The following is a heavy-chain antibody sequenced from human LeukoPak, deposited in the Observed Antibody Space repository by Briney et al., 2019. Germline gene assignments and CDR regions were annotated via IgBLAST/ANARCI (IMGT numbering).Heavy chain of an antibody. CDR1: GFTSSSYA. CDR2: ISYDGSNK. V-gene: IGHV3-30-3*01. CDR3: ARLSSSWPET. Sequence: PGGSLRLSCAASGFTSSSYAMHWVRQAPGKGLEWMAVISYDGSNKYYADSVKGRFTISRDNSKNTLYLQMNSLRAEDTAVYYCARLSSSWPETWGQGTLVTVSS. J-gene: IGHJ5*02. D-gene: IGHD6-13*01.